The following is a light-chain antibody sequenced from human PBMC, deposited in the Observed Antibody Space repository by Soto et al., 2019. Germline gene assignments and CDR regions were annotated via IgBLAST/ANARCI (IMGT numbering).Light chain of an antibody. V-gene: IGLV2-14*01. CDR1: SSDVGGYNY. CDR2: EVS. Sequence: QSVLTQPASVSGSPGQSIAISCTGTSSDVGGYNYVSWYQQHPGKAPKLMIHEVSNRPSGVSDRFSGSKSGNTASLTISGLQADDEADYYCSSHTSDNTRVFGTGTKLTLL. J-gene: IGLJ1*01. CDR3: SSHTSDNTRV.